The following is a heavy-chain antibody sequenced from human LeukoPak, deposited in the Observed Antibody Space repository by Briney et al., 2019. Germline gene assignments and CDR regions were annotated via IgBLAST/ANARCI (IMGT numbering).Heavy chain of an antibody. CDR3: ARDRGQWLVSWYFDY. Sequence: PGGSLRLSCAASGFTFSSYAMHWVRQAPGKGLEWVAVISYDGSNKYYADSVKGRFTISRDNSKNTLYLQMNSLRAEDTAVYYCARDRGQWLVSWYFDYWGQGTLVTVSS. V-gene: IGHV3-30-3*01. CDR1: GFTFSSYA. J-gene: IGHJ4*02. D-gene: IGHD6-19*01. CDR2: ISYDGSNK.